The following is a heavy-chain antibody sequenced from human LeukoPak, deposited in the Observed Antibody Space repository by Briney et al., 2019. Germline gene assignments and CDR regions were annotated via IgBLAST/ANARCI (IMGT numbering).Heavy chain of an antibody. CDR3: ARQRTPDPVNDAFDI. D-gene: IGHD4-23*01. CDR1: GYTFNTYW. V-gene: IGHV5-51*01. J-gene: IGHJ3*02. Sequence: GESLKISCEGSGYTFNTYWIAWVRQMPGKGLEWMGIIYPGDSDTRYSPSFQGQVTISADKSISTAYLQWSSLKASDTAMYYCARQRTPDPVNDAFDIWGQGTMVTVSS. CDR2: IYPGDSDT.